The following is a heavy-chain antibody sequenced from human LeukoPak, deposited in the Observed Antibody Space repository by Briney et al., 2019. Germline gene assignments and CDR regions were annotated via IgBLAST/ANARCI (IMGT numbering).Heavy chain of an antibody. CDR3: AQKDADTTMVPHY. CDR1: GFSLSSPGVG. J-gene: IGHJ4*02. V-gene: IGHV2-5*01. D-gene: IGHD5-18*01. CDR2: VYWNDAK. Sequence: SGPTLVNPTQTLTLTCTCSGFSLSSPGVGVGWIRQPPGKALEWLALVYWNDAKRYSPSLRSRLTITKDSTQKQVVLTMTKMYPVDTATYYCAQKDADTTMVPHYWGQGILVTVSS.